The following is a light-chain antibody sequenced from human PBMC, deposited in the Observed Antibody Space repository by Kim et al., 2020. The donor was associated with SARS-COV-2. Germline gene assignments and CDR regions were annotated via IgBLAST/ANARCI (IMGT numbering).Light chain of an antibody. V-gene: IGLV2-14*01. CDR3: SSYTSISTYV. J-gene: IGLJ1*01. CDR2: DVS. Sequence: QSALTQPASVSGSPGQSITISCTGTSSDVGGYNYVSWYQQHPGKASKLMIYDVSKRPSGVSNRFSGSKSGNTASLTISGLQAEDEADYYCSSYTSISTYVFGTETKVAGL. CDR1: SSDVGGYNY.